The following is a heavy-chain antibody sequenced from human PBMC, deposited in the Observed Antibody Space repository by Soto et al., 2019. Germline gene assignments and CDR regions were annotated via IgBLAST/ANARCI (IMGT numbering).Heavy chain of an antibody. CDR2: ISSSSTTI. J-gene: IGHJ4*02. CDR1: GFTFSSYS. D-gene: IGHD3-22*01. Sequence: GGSLRLSCAASGFTFSSYSMNWVRQAPGKGLEWVSYISSSSTTIYYADSVKGRFTISRDNAKNSLYLQMNSLRDEDTAVYYCAREQYYYDSSGYTYWGQGILVTVSS. V-gene: IGHV3-48*02. CDR3: AREQYYYDSSGYTY.